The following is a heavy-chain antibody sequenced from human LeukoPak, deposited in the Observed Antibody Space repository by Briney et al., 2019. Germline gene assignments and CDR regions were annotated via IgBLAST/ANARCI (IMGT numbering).Heavy chain of an antibody. CDR2: INPNSGGT. D-gene: IGHD1-26*01. V-gene: IGHV1-2*02. CDR3: ARVKGGSYGSLGFDY. Sequence: ASVKVSFKASGYTFTVYYMHWVRQAPGQGVERMGWINPNSGGTNYAQKFQGRVTMTRDTSISTAYMELSRLRSDDTAVYYCARVKGGSYGSLGFDYWGQGTLVTVSS. CDR1: GYTFTVYY. J-gene: IGHJ4*02.